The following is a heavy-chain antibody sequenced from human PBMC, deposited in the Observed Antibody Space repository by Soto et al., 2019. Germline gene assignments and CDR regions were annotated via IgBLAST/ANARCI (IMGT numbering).Heavy chain of an antibody. J-gene: IGHJ6*02. Sequence: QVQLVESGGGVVQPGRSLRLSCAASGFTFSSYGMHWVRQAPGKGLEWVAVIWYDGSNKYYADSVKGRFTISRDNSKNTLYLQMNSLRAEDTAVYYCARGPRGSERGYYYYGMDVWGQGTTVTVSS. D-gene: IGHD3-16*01. CDR2: IWYDGSNK. V-gene: IGHV3-33*01. CDR1: GFTFSSYG. CDR3: ARGPRGSERGYYYYGMDV.